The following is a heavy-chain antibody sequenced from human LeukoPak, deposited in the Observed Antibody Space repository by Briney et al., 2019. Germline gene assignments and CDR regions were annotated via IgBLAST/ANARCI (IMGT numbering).Heavy chain of an antibody. D-gene: IGHD3-10*01. CDR1: GYSISSGYY. J-gene: IGHJ4*02. Sequence: PSETLSLTCAVSGYSISSGYYWGWIRQPPGQGLEWIGSIYPSGSTNYNPSLKSRVTISVDTSKNQFSLKLSSVTAADTAVYYCARQSGVLPDYWGQGTLVTVSS. CDR3: ARQSGVLPDY. V-gene: IGHV4-38-2*01. CDR2: IYPSGST.